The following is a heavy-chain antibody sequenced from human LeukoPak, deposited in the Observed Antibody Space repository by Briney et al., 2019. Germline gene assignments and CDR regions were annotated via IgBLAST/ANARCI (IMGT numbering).Heavy chain of an antibody. CDR2: ISGSGDST. Sequence: GGSLRLSCAASGLTFSSYAMSWVRQAPGKGLEWVSVISGSGDSTYYADSVKGRFTISRDNSKNTLYLQMNSLRAEDTAVYYCARDGVRYYDSSGYSPYWGQGTLVTVSS. J-gene: IGHJ4*02. V-gene: IGHV3-23*01. D-gene: IGHD3-22*01. CDR1: GLTFSSYA. CDR3: ARDGVRYYDSSGYSPY.